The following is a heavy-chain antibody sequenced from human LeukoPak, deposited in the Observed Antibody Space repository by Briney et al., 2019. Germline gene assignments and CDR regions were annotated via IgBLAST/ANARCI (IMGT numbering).Heavy chain of an antibody. D-gene: IGHD3-3*01. Sequence: GASVKVSCKASGYSFTNFAMNWVRQATGQGLEWMGWMNPNSGNTGYAQKFQGRVTITRNTSISTAYMELSSLRSEDTAVYYCARADHRFFGVVIIPSSDYWGQGTLVTVSS. J-gene: IGHJ4*02. CDR1: GYSFTNFA. CDR2: MNPNSGNT. CDR3: ARADHRFFGVVIIPSSDY. V-gene: IGHV1-8*03.